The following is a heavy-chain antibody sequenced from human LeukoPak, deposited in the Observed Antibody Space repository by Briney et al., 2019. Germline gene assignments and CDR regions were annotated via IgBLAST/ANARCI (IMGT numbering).Heavy chain of an antibody. CDR3: ARAGHCSGGSCYVDY. Sequence: GASVKVSCMASGYTFTSYGISWVRQAPGQGLEWMGWISAYNGNTNYAQKLQGRVTVTTDTSTSTAYIELRSLRSDDTAVYYCARAGHCSGGSCYVDYWGQGTLVTVSS. D-gene: IGHD2-15*01. J-gene: IGHJ4*02. V-gene: IGHV1-18*01. CDR1: GYTFTSYG. CDR2: ISAYNGNT.